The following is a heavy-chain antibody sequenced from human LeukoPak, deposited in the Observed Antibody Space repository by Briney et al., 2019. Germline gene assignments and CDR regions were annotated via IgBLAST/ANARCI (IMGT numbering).Heavy chain of an antibody. CDR3: AKDSGVDTAMATDY. D-gene: IGHD5-18*01. CDR1: GFTFSSYG. J-gene: IGHJ4*02. V-gene: IGHV3-30*18. CDR2: ISYDGSDK. Sequence: GGSLRLSCAASGFTFSSYGMHWVRQAPGKGLEWVAVISYDGSDKYYADSVKGRFTISRDNSKNTLYLQMNSLRAEDTAVYYCAKDSGVDTAMATDYWGQGTLVTVSS.